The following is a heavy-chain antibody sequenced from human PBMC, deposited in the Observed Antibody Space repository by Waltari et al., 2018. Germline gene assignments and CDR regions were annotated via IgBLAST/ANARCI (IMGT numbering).Heavy chain of an antibody. CDR1: GGSISSSSYY. D-gene: IGHD3-22*01. V-gene: IGHV4-39*07. CDR2: IYYSGST. CDR3: ARDKYYYDSSGYYSTGFFDY. J-gene: IGHJ4*02. Sequence: QLQLQESGPGLVKPSETLSLTCTVSGGSISSSSYYWGWIRQPPGKGLEWIGSIYYSGSTYYNPALKSRVTISGDTTKNQFSLKLSSVTAADTAVYYCARDKYYYDSSGYYSTGFFDYWGQGTLVTVSS.